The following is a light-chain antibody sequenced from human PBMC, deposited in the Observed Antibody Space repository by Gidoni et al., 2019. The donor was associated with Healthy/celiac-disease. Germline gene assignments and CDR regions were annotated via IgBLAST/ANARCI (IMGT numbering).Light chain of an antibody. J-gene: IGKJ4*02. V-gene: IGKV1-39*01. CDR2: AES. Sequence: IHLTHSPSSLSASVGERVTITCRASQSISSYVNWYQQKTGKATKLLIYAESSLQSGIPSRFSGSGSGTEFTITISSLKHEDLATYYCQQSYSTPLTFGGGTKVEIK. CDR1: QSISSY. CDR3: QQSYSTPLT.